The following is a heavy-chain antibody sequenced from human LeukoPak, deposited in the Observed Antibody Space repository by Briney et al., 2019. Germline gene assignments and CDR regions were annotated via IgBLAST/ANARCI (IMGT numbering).Heavy chain of an antibody. J-gene: IGHJ4*02. V-gene: IGHV4-4*07. CDR2: VFSSGST. D-gene: IGHD3-10*01. CDR3: ARGPSGASGHDY. Sequence: SETLSLTCTVSGVAITSNYWSWIRQPAGKGLEWIGRVFSSGSTDYNPSLKSRVTMSVDTSNNQSSLKVTSLTAADTAVYYCARGPSGASGHDYWGQGTLVSVSS. CDR1: GVAITSNY.